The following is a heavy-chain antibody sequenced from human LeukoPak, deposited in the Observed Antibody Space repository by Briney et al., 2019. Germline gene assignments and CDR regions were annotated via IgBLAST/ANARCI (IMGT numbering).Heavy chain of an antibody. Sequence: GGSLRLSCAASGFTFSSYEMNWVRQAPGKGLEWVSAISGSGGSTYYADSVKGRFTISRDNSKNALYLQMNSLRAEDTAVYYCAKDAEYYDFWSGYYYYYYYMDVWGKGTTVTVSS. CDR2: ISGSGGST. CDR3: AKDAEYYDFWSGYYYYYYYMDV. V-gene: IGHV3-23*01. J-gene: IGHJ6*03. D-gene: IGHD3-3*01. CDR1: GFTFSSYE.